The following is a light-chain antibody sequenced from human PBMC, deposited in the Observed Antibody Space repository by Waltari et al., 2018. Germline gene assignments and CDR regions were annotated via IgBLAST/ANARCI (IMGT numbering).Light chain of an antibody. J-gene: IGLJ3*02. CDR3: ASWDDSLTGSWV. CDR2: NNI. CDR1: NSNIGSNA. V-gene: IGLV1-44*01. Sequence: QSVVTQPPSASGTPGQRVTISCSGSNSNIGSNAVNWYQHLPGTAPKLLIYNNIQRHSGVPDRFSASKSGSAASLAISGLHSEDEGDYYCASWDDSLTGSWVFGGGTKLTVL.